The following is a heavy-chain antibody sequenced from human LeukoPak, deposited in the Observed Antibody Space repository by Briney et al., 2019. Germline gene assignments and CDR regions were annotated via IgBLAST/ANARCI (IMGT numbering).Heavy chain of an antibody. CDR2: IYYTET. Sequence: SETLSLTCSVSDDSITIYYWSWIRQSPGKGLEWIGYIYYTETSYNPSLKSRVTISADTSKNQFSLKLYTVTAADTAVYYCATRKLGNDYWGQGTLVTVSS. CDR3: ATRKLGNDY. J-gene: IGHJ4*02. D-gene: IGHD7-27*01. V-gene: IGHV4-59*01. CDR1: DDSITIYY.